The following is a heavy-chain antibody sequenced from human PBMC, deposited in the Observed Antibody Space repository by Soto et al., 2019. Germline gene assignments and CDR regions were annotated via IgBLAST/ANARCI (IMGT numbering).Heavy chain of an antibody. J-gene: IGHJ4*02. V-gene: IGHV3-23*01. CDR3: AKDRPIGNSYGHLGC. CDR1: GFTFSNYA. Sequence: GGSLRLSFAASGFTFSNYAMSWVRQAPGKGLEWVSFISATGGSTYYADSVRGRFTLSRDNSKNTLYLQMNSLRAEDTAIYYCAKDRPIGNSYGHLGCWGQGTLVTVSS. CDR2: ISATGGST. D-gene: IGHD5-18*01.